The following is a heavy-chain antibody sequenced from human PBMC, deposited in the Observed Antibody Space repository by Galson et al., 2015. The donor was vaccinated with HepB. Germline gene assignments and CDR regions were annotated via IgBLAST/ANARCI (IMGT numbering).Heavy chain of an antibody. CDR2: INTNTGNP. Sequence: SVKVSCKASGYTFTTYTMNWVRQVPGQGLEWMGWINTNTGNPTYAQDFTGRFVFSLDTSVSTAYLQISGLKAEDTAVYFCARDSGLRYFDWLPYQYGMDVWGQGTTVTVSS. J-gene: IGHJ6*02. CDR3: ARDSGLRYFDWLPYQYGMDV. D-gene: IGHD3-9*01. CDR1: GYTFTTYT. V-gene: IGHV7-4-1*02.